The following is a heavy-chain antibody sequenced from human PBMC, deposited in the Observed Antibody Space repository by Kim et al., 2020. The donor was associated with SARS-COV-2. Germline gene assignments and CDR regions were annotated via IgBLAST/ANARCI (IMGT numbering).Heavy chain of an antibody. CDR3: AKPHEIRFLEWLSPIYYYYGMDV. D-gene: IGHD3-3*01. CDR1: GFTFSSYG. V-gene: IGHV3-30*18. CDR2: ISYDGSNK. Sequence: GGSLRLSCAASGFTFSSYGMHWVRQAPGKGLEWVAVISYDGSNKYYADSVKGRFTISRDNSKNTLYLQMNSLRAEDTAVYYCAKPHEIRFLEWLSPIYYYYGMDVWGQGTTVTVSS. J-gene: IGHJ6*02.